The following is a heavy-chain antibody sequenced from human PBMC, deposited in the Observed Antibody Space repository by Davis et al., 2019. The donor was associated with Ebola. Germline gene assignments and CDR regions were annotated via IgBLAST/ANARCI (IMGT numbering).Heavy chain of an antibody. CDR2: INAGNGNT. V-gene: IGHV1-3*01. J-gene: IGHJ4*02. D-gene: IGHD6-6*01. Sequence: AASVKVSCKASGYTFTSYAMHWVRNAPGQRLEWMGWINAGNGNTKYSQKFQGRVTITRDTSASTAYMELSSLRSEDTAVYYCARAHRGIAARIAFDYWGQGTLVTVSS. CDR3: ARAHRGIAARIAFDY. CDR1: GYTFTSYA.